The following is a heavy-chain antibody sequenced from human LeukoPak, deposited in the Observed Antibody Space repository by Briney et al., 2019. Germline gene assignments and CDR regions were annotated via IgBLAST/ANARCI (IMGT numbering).Heavy chain of an antibody. CDR3: PREKCISPSCYHPPPRDAFYI. V-gene: IGHV3-21*01. Sequence: AGGSLRLSCAASGLTFSSYSMNWVRQAPGKGLEWVSSISSSSSYIYYADSVKGRFTISRDNAKNSLYLQMNSLRAEDTAVYYLPREKCISPSCYHPPPRDAFYIGGKGTMVTVFS. D-gene: IGHD2-2*01. J-gene: IGHJ3*02. CDR2: ISSSSSYI. CDR1: GLTFSSYS.